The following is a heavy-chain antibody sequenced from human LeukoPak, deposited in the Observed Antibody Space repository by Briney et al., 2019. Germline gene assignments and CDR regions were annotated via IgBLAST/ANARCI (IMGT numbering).Heavy chain of an antibody. CDR1: GFTFRTTG. D-gene: IGHD3-10*01. V-gene: IGHV3-30*18. CDR2: MSSDGINT. J-gene: IGHJ3*02. Sequence: GTSLRLSCATSGFTFRTTGVHWVRQGPGKGLEWVALMSSDGINTYYADSVKGRFTISRDNSKNTLYLELNSLRAEDTAVYYCAKEYRRLWFGLSAFDIWGQGTVVTVSS. CDR3: AKEYRRLWFGLSAFDI.